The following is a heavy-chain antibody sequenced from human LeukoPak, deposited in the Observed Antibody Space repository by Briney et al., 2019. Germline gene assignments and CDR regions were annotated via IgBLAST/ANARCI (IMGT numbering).Heavy chain of an antibody. CDR1: GFTFSSYG. CDR2: IWYDGSNK. Sequence: GGSLRLSCAASGFTFSSYGMHWVRQAPGKGLEWVAVIWYDGSNKYYADSVKGRFTISTDNSKNTLYLQMISLRAEDTAVYYCASASMATIFDFDYWGQGTLVTVSS. CDR3: ASASMATIFDFDY. V-gene: IGHV3-33*01. J-gene: IGHJ4*02. D-gene: IGHD5-24*01.